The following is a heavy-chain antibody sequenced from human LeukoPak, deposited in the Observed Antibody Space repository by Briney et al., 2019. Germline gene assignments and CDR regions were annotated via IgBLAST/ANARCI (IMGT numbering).Heavy chain of an antibody. CDR3: ARVSYYDILTGPIRFGP. J-gene: IGHJ5*02. CDR1: GFTFSSYA. CDR2: ISYDGSNK. Sequence: GGSLRLSCAASGFTFSSYAMHWVRQAPGKGLEWVAVISYDGSNKYYADPVKGRFTISRDNSKNTLYLQMNSLRTEDTAVYYCARVSYYDILTGPIRFGPWGQGTLVTVSS. V-gene: IGHV3-30*04. D-gene: IGHD3-9*01.